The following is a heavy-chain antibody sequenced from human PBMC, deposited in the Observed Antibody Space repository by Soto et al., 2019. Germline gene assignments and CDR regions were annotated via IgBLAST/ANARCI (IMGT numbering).Heavy chain of an antibody. CDR2: ISGSGGST. CDR1: GFTFSSYA. D-gene: IGHD1-7*01. CDR3: AKGWSNWNYGSRFDY. Sequence: GGSLRLSCVASGFTFSSYAMSWVRQAPGKGLEWVSVISGSGGSTYYADSVKGRFTISGDNSKNTLSLQMSSLRAEDTAVYYCAKGWSNWNYGSRFDYWGQGTLVTVSS. V-gene: IGHV3-23*01. J-gene: IGHJ4*02.